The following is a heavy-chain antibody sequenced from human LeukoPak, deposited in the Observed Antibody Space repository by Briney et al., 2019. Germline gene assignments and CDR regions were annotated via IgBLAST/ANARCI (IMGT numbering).Heavy chain of an antibody. D-gene: IGHD3-16*02. CDR2: IYYSGST. CDR1: GVSISSYY. J-gene: IGHJ4*02. V-gene: IGHV4-59*01. CDR3: ARAFGGDWGSYREFDY. Sequence: SETLSLTCTVSGVSISSYYWSWIRQPPGKGLEWIGYIYYSGSTNYNPSLKSRVTISVDTSKNQFSLKLSPVPAADTAVYYRARAFGGDWGSYREFDYWGQGTLVTVSS.